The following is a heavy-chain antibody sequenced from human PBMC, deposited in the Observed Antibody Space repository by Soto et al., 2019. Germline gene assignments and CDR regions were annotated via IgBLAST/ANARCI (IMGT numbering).Heavy chain of an antibody. V-gene: IGHV5-51*01. CDR1: GYSFTSYW. D-gene: IGHD3-10*01. CDR3: ARHYYGSGSYPASGMDV. CDR2: IYPGDSDT. Sequence: GESLKISCKVSGYSFTSYWIGWVRQMPGKGLEWMGIIYPGDSDTRYSPSFQGQVTISADKSISTAYLQWSSLKASDTAMYYCARHYYGSGSYPASGMDVWGQGTTVTVSS. J-gene: IGHJ6*02.